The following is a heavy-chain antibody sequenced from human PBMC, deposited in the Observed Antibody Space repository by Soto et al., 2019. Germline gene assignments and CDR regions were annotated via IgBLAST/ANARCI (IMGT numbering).Heavy chain of an antibody. CDR2: ISYDGSNK. J-gene: IGHJ4*02. CDR3: AKKPFGGYFDY. D-gene: IGHD3-16*01. V-gene: IGHV3-30*18. Sequence: QVQLVESGGGVVQPGRSLRLSCAASGFTFSSYGMHWVRQAPGKGLEWVAVISYDGSNKYYADSVKGRFTISRDNSKNTLYLQMNSLRAEDTAVYYCAKKPFGGYFDYWGQGTLVTVSS. CDR1: GFTFSSYG.